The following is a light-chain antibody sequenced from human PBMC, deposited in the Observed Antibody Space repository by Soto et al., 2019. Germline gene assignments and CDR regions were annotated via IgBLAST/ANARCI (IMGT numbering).Light chain of an antibody. CDR2: EVS. J-gene: IGLJ7*01. CDR1: SSDVGGYNY. CDR3: SSYTSSSTYV. Sequence: QSALTQPASVSGSPGQSITISCTGTSSDVGGYNYVSWYQQHPGKAPKLMIYEVSNRPSGVSNRFSGSKSGNTASLTISGLHAEDEADYYCSSYTSSSTYVFGPGTQLTVL. V-gene: IGLV2-14*01.